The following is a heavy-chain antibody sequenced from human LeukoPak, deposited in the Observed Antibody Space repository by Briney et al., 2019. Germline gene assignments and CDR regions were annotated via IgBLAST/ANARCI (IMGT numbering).Heavy chain of an antibody. CDR3: AKDCSSTSCYTPLYYYYYGMDV. CDR2: IIPILGIA. Sequence: ASVKVSCKASGGTFSSYAISWVRQAPGQGLEWMGRIIPILGIANYAQKFQGRVTITADKSTSTAYMELSSLRAEDTAVYYCAKDCSSTSCYTPLYYYYYGMDVWGQGTTVTVSS. D-gene: IGHD2-2*02. V-gene: IGHV1-69*04. J-gene: IGHJ6*02. CDR1: GGTFSSYA.